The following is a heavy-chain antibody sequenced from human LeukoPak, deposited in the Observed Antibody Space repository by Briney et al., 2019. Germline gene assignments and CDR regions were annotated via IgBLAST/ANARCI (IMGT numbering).Heavy chain of an antibody. CDR2: IIPIFGIA. CDR3: ARETSGYDWSGYSTFDY. J-gene: IGHJ4*02. V-gene: IGHV1-69*04. D-gene: IGHD3-3*01. CDR1: GGTFSSYA. Sequence: SVKVSCKASGGTFSSYAISWVRQAPGQGLEWMGRIIPIFGIANYAQKFQGRVTITAGKSTSTAYMELSSLRSEDTAVYYCARETSGYDWSGYSTFDYWGQGTLVTVSS.